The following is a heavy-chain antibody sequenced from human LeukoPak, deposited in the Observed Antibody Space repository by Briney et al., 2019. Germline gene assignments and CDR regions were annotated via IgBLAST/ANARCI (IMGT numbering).Heavy chain of an antibody. CDR3: ARDRRRSGVDY. V-gene: IGHV4-59*01. D-gene: IGHD6-19*01. CDR2: IYYSGST. Sequence: SETLSLTCTVSGGSISSYYWSWIGQPPGKGLEWIGYIYYSGSTNYNPSLKSRVTISVDTSKNQFSLKLSSVTAADTAVYYCARDRRRSGVDYWGQGTLVTVSS. CDR1: GGSISSYY. J-gene: IGHJ4*02.